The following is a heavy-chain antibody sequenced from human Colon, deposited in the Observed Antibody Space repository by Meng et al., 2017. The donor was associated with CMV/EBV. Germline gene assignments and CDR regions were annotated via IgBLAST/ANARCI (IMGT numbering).Heavy chain of an antibody. V-gene: IGHV1-18*01. D-gene: IGHD2-2*01. CDR1: GYTFTSYG. CDR2: ISAYNGNT. Sequence: ASVKVSCKASGYTFTSYGISWVRQAPGQGLEWMGWISAYNGNTNYAQKLQGRVTMTTDTSTSTAYMELRSLRSDDTAVYYCARTDCSTTSCYPFWFDPWGQGTQVTVSS. J-gene: IGHJ5*02. CDR3: ARTDCSTTSCYPFWFDP.